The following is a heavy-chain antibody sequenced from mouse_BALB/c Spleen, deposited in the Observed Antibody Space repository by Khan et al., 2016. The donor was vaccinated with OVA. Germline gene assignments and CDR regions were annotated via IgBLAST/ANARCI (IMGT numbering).Heavy chain of an antibody. Sequence: EVELVESGGGLVQPGGSLKLSCAASGFTFSSYTMSWVRQTLDKRLEWVAFISNGGSGTYYPDAVKGRFSISRDNAKNTLYLQMSCLKSEDTAMNYFATPYNTENDYVMEYWGQGTSVTVSS. CDR2: ISNGGSGT. CDR1: GFTFSSYT. J-gene: IGHJ4*01. D-gene: IGHD2-12*01. V-gene: IGHV5-12-2*01. CDR3: ATPYNTENDYVMEY.